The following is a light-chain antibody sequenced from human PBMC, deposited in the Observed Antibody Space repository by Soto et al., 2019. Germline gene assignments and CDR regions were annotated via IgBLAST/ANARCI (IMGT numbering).Light chain of an antibody. J-gene: IGKJ1*01. CDR1: QSINSW. CDR2: DAS. V-gene: IGKV1-5*01. Sequence: DIQMTQSPSTLSASVGARVPITCRARQSINSWLAWYPQKPGKAPQILIYDASTLKNGVPSRFSASGSGTEFTLIISSLQPDDFATYYCQQYTSYSWTFGQGTKVDI. CDR3: QQYTSYSWT.